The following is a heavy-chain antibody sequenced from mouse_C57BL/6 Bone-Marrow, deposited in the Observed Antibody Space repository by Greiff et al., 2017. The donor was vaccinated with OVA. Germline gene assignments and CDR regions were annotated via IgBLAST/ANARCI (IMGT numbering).Heavy chain of an antibody. CDR3: TRLNYYGSLFDY. J-gene: IGHJ2*01. CDR2: IDPETGGT. D-gene: IGHD1-1*01. V-gene: IGHV1-15*01. CDR1: GYTFTDYE. Sequence: VQLQQSGAELVRPGASVTLSCKASGYTFTDYEMHWVKQTPVHGLEWIGAIDPETGGTAYNQKFKGKAILTADKSSSTAYMELRSLTSEDSAVYYCTRLNYYGSLFDYWGQGTTLTVSS.